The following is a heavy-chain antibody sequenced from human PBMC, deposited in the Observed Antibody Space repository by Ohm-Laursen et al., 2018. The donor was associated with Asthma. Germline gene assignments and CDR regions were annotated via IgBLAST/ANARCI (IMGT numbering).Heavy chain of an antibody. Sequence: SLRLSCAASGFTFSSFGMSWVRQAPGRGLEWVSSITSSSSIFYADSVKGRFTISRDNGKNSLYLQMDSLRAEDTAVYCCARYSGTYRDYWGQGTLVTVSS. D-gene: IGHD1-26*01. CDR2: ITSSSSI. J-gene: IGHJ4*02. CDR3: ARYSGTYRDY. V-gene: IGHV3-21*01. CDR1: GFTFSSFG.